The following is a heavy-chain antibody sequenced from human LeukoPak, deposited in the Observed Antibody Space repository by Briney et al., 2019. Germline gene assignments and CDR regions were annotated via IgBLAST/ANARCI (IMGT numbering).Heavy chain of an antibody. D-gene: IGHD3-22*01. J-gene: IGHJ3*02. Sequence: PSETLSLTCTVSGGSINGYYWNWIRQPPGKALEWIGYIYYSGSTYYNPSLNNRVSMSVDPSKSQVSLRLSSVTAADTAVYFCARDLLEVNSKRAFDIWGQGTIVTVSS. CDR1: GGSINGYY. CDR3: ARDLLEVNSKRAFDI. CDR2: IYYSGST. V-gene: IGHV4-59*01.